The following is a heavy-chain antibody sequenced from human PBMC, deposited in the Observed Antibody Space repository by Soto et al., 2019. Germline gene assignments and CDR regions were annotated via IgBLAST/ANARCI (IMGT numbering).Heavy chain of an antibody. CDR3: AKETIPYGPLEY. V-gene: IGHV3-30*18. CDR1: GFTFSSYG. J-gene: IGHJ4*02. Sequence: GGSLRLSCAASGFTFSSYGMHWVRQAPGKGLEWVAVISYDGSNKYYADSVKGRFTISRDNSKNTLYLQMNSLRAEDTAVYYCAKETIPYGPLEYWGQGTLVTVSS. CDR2: ISYDGSNK. D-gene: IGHD1-1*01.